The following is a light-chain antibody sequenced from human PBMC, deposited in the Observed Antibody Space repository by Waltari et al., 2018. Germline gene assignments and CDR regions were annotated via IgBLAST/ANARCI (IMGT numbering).Light chain of an antibody. CDR3: MQGKNLRA. J-gene: IGKJ1*01. CDR2: EAS. V-gene: IGKV2-29*03. CDR1: RSLLDSNGKSY. Sequence: EIVMTQTPLSLSVTPGQPASISCRSSRSLLDSNGKSYLFWYLQKPGQAPEILSYEASSRFSGVPDRFSGSGSGTDFTLKISRVEAEDVGVYYCMQGKNLRAFGQGTKVEI.